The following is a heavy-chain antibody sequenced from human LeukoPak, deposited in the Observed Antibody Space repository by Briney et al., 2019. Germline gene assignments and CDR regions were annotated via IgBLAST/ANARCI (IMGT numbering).Heavy chain of an antibody. J-gene: IGHJ3*02. CDR3: ARLIAAAGQDAFDI. V-gene: IGHV4-59*08. CDR1: GGSISSYY. D-gene: IGHD6-13*01. Sequence: SETLSLTCTVSGGSISSYYWSWIRQPPGKGLEWIGYIYYSGSTNYNPSLKSRVTISVDTSKNQFSLKLTSVTAADTAVYYCARLIAAAGQDAFDIWGQGTMVTVSS. CDR2: IYYSGST.